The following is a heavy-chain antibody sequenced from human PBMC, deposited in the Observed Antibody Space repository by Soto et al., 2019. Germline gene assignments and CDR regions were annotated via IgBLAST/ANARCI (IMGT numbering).Heavy chain of an antibody. J-gene: IGHJ6*02. CDR1: GFIFSGSA. Sequence: GGSLSLSCTASGFIFSGSAIRWVRQASGKGLEWVGRIRSRANNFATSSAASVKGRFTFSRDDSKNTAYLQMNTLKPEDTAVYYCARGQGAAIGDYYYHGMDVWGQGTTVTVSS. D-gene: IGHD2-2*02. CDR3: ARGQGAAIGDYYYHGMDV. V-gene: IGHV3-73*01. CDR2: IRSRANNFAT.